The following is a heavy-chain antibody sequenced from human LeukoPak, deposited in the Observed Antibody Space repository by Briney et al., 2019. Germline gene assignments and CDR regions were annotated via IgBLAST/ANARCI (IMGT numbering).Heavy chain of an antibody. CDR3: AKGNRSGSEN. V-gene: IGHV3-23*01. Sequence: GGSLRLSCAASGFTVSSNYMSWVRQAPGKGLEWVSIISGSGDYTNYADSVKGRFTISRDNSKNTFYVQMNSLRAEDTAVYYCAKGNRSGSENWGQGTLVTVSS. J-gene: IGHJ4*02. CDR1: GFTVSSNY. D-gene: IGHD1-1*01. CDR2: ISGSGDYT.